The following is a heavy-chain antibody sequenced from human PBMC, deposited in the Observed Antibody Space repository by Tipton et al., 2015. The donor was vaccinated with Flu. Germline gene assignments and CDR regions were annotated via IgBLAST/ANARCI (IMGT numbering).Heavy chain of an antibody. Sequence: GSLRLSCAASGFTFSSYSMNWVRQAPGKGLEWVSSISSSSSYIYYADSVKGRFTISRDNAKNSLYLQMNSLRAEDTAVYYCARDRSAADVIDDWYFDLWGRGSLVTVSS. J-gene: IGHJ2*01. CDR3: ARDRSAADVIDDWYFDL. CDR1: GFTFSSYS. V-gene: IGHV3-21*01. CDR2: ISSSSSYI. D-gene: IGHD3-16*02.